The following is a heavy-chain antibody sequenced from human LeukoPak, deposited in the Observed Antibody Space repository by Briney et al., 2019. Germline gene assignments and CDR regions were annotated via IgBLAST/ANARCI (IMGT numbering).Heavy chain of an antibody. CDR2: INHSGST. Sequence: PSQTLSLTCAVYGGSFSGYYWSWIRQPPGKGLEWIGEINHSGSTNYNPSLKSRVTISVDTSKNQFSLKLSSVTAADTAVYYCARGPLYGSGLDYWGQGTLVTVSS. D-gene: IGHD3-10*01. CDR3: ARGPLYGSGLDY. CDR1: GGSFSGYY. J-gene: IGHJ4*02. V-gene: IGHV4-34*01.